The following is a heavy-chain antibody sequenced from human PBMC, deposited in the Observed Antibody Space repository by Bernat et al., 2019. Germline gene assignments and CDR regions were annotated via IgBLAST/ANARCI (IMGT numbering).Heavy chain of an antibody. Sequence: QVQLVESGGGVVQPGRSLRLSCAASGFTFSYYGMHWVRQAPGKGLEWVAVISNDGSNRYYADSVKGRFTISRDSSKNTLYLQMNSLRAEDTAVYYCARCRGQYSSTDYGMDVWGQGTTVTVSS. CDR3: ARCRGQYSSTDYGMDV. CDR2: ISNDGSNR. CDR1: GFTFSYYG. V-gene: IGHV3-30*03. J-gene: IGHJ6*02. D-gene: IGHD6-19*01.